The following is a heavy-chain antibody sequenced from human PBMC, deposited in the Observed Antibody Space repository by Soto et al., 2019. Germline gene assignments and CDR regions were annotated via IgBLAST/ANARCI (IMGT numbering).Heavy chain of an antibody. CDR3: ARASLRFLEVDY. CDR1: GGSISSYY. D-gene: IGHD3-3*01. Sequence: PSETLSLTCTVSGGSISSYYWSWIRQPPGKGLEWIGYIYYSGSTNYNPSLKSRVTISVDTSKNQFSLKLSSVTAADTAVYYCARASLRFLEVDYWGQGTLVTVSS. V-gene: IGHV4-59*08. CDR2: IYYSGST. J-gene: IGHJ4*02.